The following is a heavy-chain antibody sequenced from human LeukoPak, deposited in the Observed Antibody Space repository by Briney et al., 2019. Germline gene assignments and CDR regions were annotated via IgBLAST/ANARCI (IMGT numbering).Heavy chain of an antibody. CDR1: GGSISSYY. D-gene: IGHD6-19*01. Sequence: SGTLSLTCTVSGGSISSYYWSWIRQPPGKGLEWIGYIYYSGSTNYNPSLKSRVTISVDTSKNQFSLKLSSVTAADTAVYYCARAVYSSGPGYWFDPWGQGTLVTVSS. CDR3: ARAVYSSGPGYWFDP. V-gene: IGHV4-59*01. J-gene: IGHJ5*02. CDR2: IYYSGST.